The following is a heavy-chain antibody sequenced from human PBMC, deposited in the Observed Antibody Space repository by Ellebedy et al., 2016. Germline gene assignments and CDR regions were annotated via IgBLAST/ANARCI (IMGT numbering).Heavy chain of an antibody. V-gene: IGHV5-51*01. CDR2: IYPGDSDT. CDR3: ARVYSYGLLPPLRGFDP. J-gene: IGHJ5*02. CDR1: GYSFTSYW. Sequence: GESLKISCKGSGYSFTSYWIGWVRQMPGKGLEWMGIIYPGDSDTRYSPSFQGQVTISADKSISTAYLQWSSLKASDTAMYYCARVYSYGLLPPLRGFDPWGQGTLVTVSS. D-gene: IGHD5-18*01.